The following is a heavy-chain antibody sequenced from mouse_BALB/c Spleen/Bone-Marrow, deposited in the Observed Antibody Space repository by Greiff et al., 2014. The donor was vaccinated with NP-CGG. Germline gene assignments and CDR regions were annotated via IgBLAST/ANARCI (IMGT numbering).Heavy chain of an antibody. Sequence: VQLQQSGAELVRPGASVKLSCKASDYTFTSYWINWVKQRPGQGLEWIGNIYPSDSYTNYNQKFKDKATLTVDKSSSTAYMQLSSPTSEDSAVYYCTRGTRYYFDYWGQGTTLTVSS. V-gene: IGHV1-69*02. CDR1: DYTFTSYW. D-gene: IGHD3-3*01. J-gene: IGHJ2*01. CDR3: TRGTRYYFDY. CDR2: IYPSDSYT.